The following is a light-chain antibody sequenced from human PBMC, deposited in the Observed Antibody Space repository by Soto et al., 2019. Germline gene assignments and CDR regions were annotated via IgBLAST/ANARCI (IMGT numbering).Light chain of an antibody. CDR3: QQYDNSPWT. V-gene: IGKV3-20*01. Sequence: EIVFTQSPGSLSLSPGERATLSCRASQSLRSSNYLAWYEQKPGQAPRLLIYGASTRASGIPDRFTGSGSGTDFTLTISILEPEDFAVFYCQQYDNSPWTFGQGTIVEVK. CDR2: GAS. J-gene: IGKJ1*01. CDR1: QSLRSSNY.